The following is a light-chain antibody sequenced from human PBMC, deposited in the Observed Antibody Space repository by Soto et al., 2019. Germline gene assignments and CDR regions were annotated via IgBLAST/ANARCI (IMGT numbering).Light chain of an antibody. Sequence: DIPMTQSPSSLSASVGDRVTITCRASQSISSYLNWYQQKPGKAPKLLIYGASNLQSGVPSRFSGSGSGTDFTLTISSLQPEDFASYYCQQSHSSSWTFGQGTKVEIK. V-gene: IGKV1-39*01. CDR1: QSISSY. CDR3: QQSHSSSWT. CDR2: GAS. J-gene: IGKJ1*01.